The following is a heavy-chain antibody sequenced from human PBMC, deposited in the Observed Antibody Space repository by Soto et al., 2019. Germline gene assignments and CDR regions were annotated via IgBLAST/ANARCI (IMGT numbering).Heavy chain of an antibody. CDR3: AKGSPDSRGYHFFFDY. V-gene: IGHV3-23*01. J-gene: IGHJ4*02. CDR1: GYTFSNYG. D-gene: IGHD3-22*01. Sequence: EVQLLESGGGLVQPGGSLRLSCAASGYTFSNYGMSWVRQAPGKGLEWVSAISGSGAGTNYADSVKGRFTISRDISKITVFLQMNSLRAEDTAVYDCAKGSPDSRGYHFFFDYWGQGTLGTVSS. CDR2: ISGSGAGT.